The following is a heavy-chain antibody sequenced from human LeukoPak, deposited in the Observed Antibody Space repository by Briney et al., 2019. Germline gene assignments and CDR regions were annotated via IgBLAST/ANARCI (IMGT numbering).Heavy chain of an antibody. Sequence: GGSLRLSCAASGFTFRNAWMSWVRQAPGKGLGWVGLIKSKADGGTADYAAPVKGRFTISRDDSQNTLYLQMNSLKTEDTALYYCTTDRGLTMIRGLPFDYWGQGTLVTVSS. CDR2: IKSKADGGTA. V-gene: IGHV3-15*01. D-gene: IGHD3-10*01. J-gene: IGHJ4*02. CDR3: TTDRGLTMIRGLPFDY. CDR1: GFTFRNAW.